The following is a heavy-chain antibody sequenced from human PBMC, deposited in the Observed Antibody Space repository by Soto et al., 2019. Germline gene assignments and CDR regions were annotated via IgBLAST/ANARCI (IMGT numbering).Heavy chain of an antibody. CDR3: ARVVTSDHFDY. CDR2: IYPSGTA. V-gene: IGHV4-30-2*06. D-gene: IGHD4-17*01. J-gene: IGHJ4*02. CDR1: GGSLSSGVYS. Sequence: QLQLQESGSGLVKPSQTLSLTCGVSGGSLSSGVYSWSWIRQSPGRGLQWIAYIYPSGTAFYNPSLKSRVSLSVDRPKNQFSLKLSSVTAADTAVYYCARVVTSDHFDYWGRGTLVTVSS.